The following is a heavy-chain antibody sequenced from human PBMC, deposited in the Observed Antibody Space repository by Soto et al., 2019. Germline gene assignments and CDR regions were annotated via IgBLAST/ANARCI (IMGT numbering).Heavy chain of an antibody. CDR3: AGRDGHNRRKAPYYYYYYGVGV. D-gene: IGHD2-15*01. V-gene: IGHV3-48*03. CDR1: GFTSSSYE. J-gene: IGHJ6*02. Sequence: GGSLRLSCAASGFTSSSYEMNWVRPAPGKGLEWVSYISGSGSITHYADSVKGRFTISRDNARNSLYLQMNSLRGEDTAVYYCAGRDGHNRRKAPYYYYYYGVGVWGRGTTVTV. CDR2: ISGSGSIT.